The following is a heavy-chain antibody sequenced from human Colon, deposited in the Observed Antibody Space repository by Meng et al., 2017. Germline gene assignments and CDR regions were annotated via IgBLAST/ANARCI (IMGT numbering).Heavy chain of an antibody. Sequence: QVQLQESGPGLVRPSETLSLTCTVSGGSVSSGDYYWSWIRQPPGKGLEYIGRIYTNGITNYNPSLKTRVTMSVDRSKNQLSLKLSSVTAADTAVYYCARDLDTYYLDFWGQGTLVTVSS. J-gene: IGHJ4*02. D-gene: IGHD3-10*01. CDR3: ARDLDTYYLDF. CDR1: GGSVSSGDYY. CDR2: IYTNGIT. V-gene: IGHV4-61*08.